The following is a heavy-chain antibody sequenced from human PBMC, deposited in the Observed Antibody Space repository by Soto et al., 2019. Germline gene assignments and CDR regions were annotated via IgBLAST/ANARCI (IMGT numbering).Heavy chain of an antibody. CDR3: ARVVLSITRGAFDA. CDR2: ISHSGSS. Sequence: QVQLQESGPGLVKPSGTLSLTCAVSGGSISSSHWWTWFRQSPGKGLVYIGEISHSGSSNSNPSLKSRVTLSVDRSKNHFSLTLTSVTAADTAVYYCARVVLSITRGAFDAWGQGTPVIVSS. CDR1: GGSISSSHW. D-gene: IGHD1-20*01. V-gene: IGHV4-4*02. J-gene: IGHJ3*01.